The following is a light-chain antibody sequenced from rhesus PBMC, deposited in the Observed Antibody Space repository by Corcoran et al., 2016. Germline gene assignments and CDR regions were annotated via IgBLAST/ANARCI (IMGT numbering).Light chain of an antibody. Sequence: DIQMTQSPSSVSASVGDRVTITCRASQGISSYIAWYQQKPGNAPKLLIYYATTLQSGVPSRFSVSGSVTEVTTTISSRQPEGFATYYCQQYNSLPPLTFGQGTKVEIK. CDR2: YAT. V-gene: IGKV1-25*01. CDR1: QGISSY. J-gene: IGKJ1*01. CDR3: QQYNSLPPLT.